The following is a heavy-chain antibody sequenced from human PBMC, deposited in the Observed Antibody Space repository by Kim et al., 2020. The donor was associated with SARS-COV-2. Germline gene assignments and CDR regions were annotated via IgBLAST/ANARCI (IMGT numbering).Heavy chain of an antibody. J-gene: IGHJ4*02. D-gene: IGHD3-10*01. CDR2: ISYDGSNK. Sequence: GGSLRLSCAASGFTFSSYGMHWVRQAPGKGLEWVAVISYDGSNKYYADSVKGRFTISRDNSKNTLYLQMNSLRAEDTAVYYCAKDRDYYGSGSYLLFYWGQGTLVTVSS. CDR3: AKDRDYYGSGSYLLFY. CDR1: GFTFSSYG. V-gene: IGHV3-30*18.